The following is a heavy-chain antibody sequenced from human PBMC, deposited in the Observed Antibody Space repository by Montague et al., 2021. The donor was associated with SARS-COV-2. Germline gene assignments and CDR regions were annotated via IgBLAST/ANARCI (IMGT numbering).Heavy chain of an antibody. CDR3: ARDVVAAPGTFDS. CDR2: VTASGST. Sequence: SETLSLTCTVSGDSISYYSWSWIRQPAGKGLERIGRVTASGSTNYNPSLNSRVTMSVDTSKKQFSLRLSPVTAADTAVYYCARDVVAAPGTFDSWGQGTLVTVSS. V-gene: IGHV4-4*07. J-gene: IGHJ4*02. D-gene: IGHD6-13*01. CDR1: GDSISYYS.